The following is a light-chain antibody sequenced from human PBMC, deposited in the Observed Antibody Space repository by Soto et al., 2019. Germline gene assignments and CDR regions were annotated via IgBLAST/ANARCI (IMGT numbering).Light chain of an antibody. Sequence: DIQMTQSPSSLSASVGDRVTISCRARQTITTYLNWYQQKPGKAPQLLIYGASILQSGVPSRFTGGGSGTDFTLTSSSLQPDDFATYHCQQTHSTPRTFGQGTKVEIK. CDR1: QTITTY. CDR3: QQTHSTPRT. CDR2: GAS. V-gene: IGKV1-39*01. J-gene: IGKJ1*01.